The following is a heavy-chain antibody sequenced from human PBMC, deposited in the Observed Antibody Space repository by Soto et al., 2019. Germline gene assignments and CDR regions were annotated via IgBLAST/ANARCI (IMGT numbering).Heavy chain of an antibody. CDR1: GGSISSGDYY. CDR2: IYYSGST. D-gene: IGHD3-22*01. Sequence: QVQLQESGPGLVKPSQTLSLTCTVSGGSISSGDYYWSWIRQPPGKGLEWIGYIYYSGSTYYNPSLRSRVTISVDTSKNQFSLKLSSVTAADTAVYYCAGTETYYYDSSGYYLGYWGQGTLVTVSS. V-gene: IGHV4-30-4*01. J-gene: IGHJ4*02. CDR3: AGTETYYYDSSGYYLGY.